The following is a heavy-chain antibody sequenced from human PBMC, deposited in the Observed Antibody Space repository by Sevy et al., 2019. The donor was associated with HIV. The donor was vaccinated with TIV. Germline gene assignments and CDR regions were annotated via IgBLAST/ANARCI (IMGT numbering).Heavy chain of an antibody. CDR2: ISSSSSNYI. CDR1: GFTFSTYT. V-gene: IGHV3-21*01. D-gene: IGHD3-10*01. Sequence: GGSLRLSCAASGFTFSTYTINWVRQAPGKGLEWVSSISSSSSNYIYYAGSVQGRFTISRDNAKKSLYLQMNSLRAEDSAVYYCARDGARLTSIQGVMAYYHGMDVWGQGTTVTVSS. J-gene: IGHJ6*02. CDR3: ARDGARLTSIQGVMAYYHGMDV.